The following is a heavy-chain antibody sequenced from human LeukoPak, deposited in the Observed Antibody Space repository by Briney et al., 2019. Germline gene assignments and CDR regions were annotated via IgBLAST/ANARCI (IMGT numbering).Heavy chain of an antibody. CDR3: ARALTDY. J-gene: IGHJ4*02. Sequence: GGSLRLSCAASGFTFSDYYMNWIRQAPGKGLEWISYINTGGTTIYYADSVKGRFTISRDDAKNSLYLQMNSLRVEDTALYYCARALTDYWGQGILVTVSS. CDR1: GFTFSDYY. V-gene: IGHV3-11*01. CDR2: INTGGTTI.